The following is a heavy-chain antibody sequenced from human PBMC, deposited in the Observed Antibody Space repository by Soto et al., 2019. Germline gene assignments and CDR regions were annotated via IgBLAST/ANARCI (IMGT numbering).Heavy chain of an antibody. CDR2: ISYEGSNK. CDR1: GFTFSSYG. J-gene: IGHJ6*02. D-gene: IGHD2-2*02. CDR3: AKDRSIPSWGDYYYGMDV. Sequence: QVQLVESGGGVVQPGRSLRLSCAASGFTFSSYGMHWVRQAPGTGLEWVAVISYEGSNKYYADSVKGRFTISSDNSKNTLYLQMNSPRAEDTAVYYCAKDRSIPSWGDYYYGMDVWGQGTTVTVSS. V-gene: IGHV3-30*18.